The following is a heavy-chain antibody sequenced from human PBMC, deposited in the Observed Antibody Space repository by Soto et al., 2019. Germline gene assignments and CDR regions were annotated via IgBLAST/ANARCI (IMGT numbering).Heavy chain of an antibody. CDR3: ARVSPDTAMED. CDR2: IYYSGST. CDR1: GGSISSGDYY. V-gene: IGHV4-30-4*01. Sequence: PSETLSLTCTVSGGSISSGDYYWSWIRQPPGKGLEWIGYIYYSGSTYYNPSLKSRVTISVDTSKNQFSLKLSSVTAADTAVYYCARVSPDTAMEDWGQGTLVTVSS. J-gene: IGHJ4*02. D-gene: IGHD5-18*01.